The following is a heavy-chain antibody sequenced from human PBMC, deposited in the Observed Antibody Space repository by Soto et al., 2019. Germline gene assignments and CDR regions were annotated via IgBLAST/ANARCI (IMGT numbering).Heavy chain of an antibody. V-gene: IGHV4-39*01. Sequence: QLRLQESGPGLVKPSETLSLTCSVSGASIRSTSYYWGWIRQPPGKGLEWIGSIYYSGSTHYSPSLKTPLLTTTDTATKQFPLQLTSVTAPDTAVYSCTRHEGGAAADRPLDYWGEGSLVTASS. D-gene: IGHD6-13*01. J-gene: IGHJ4*02. CDR3: TRHEGGAAADRPLDY. CDR2: IYYSGST. CDR1: GASIRSTSYY.